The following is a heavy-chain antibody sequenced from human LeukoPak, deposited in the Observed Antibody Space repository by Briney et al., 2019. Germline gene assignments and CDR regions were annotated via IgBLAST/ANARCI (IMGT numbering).Heavy chain of an antibody. D-gene: IGHD4-23*01. Sequence: GGSLRLSCTASGFTFSSYAVHWVRQAPGRGLEWVSTLSGSGGRTYYADAVKGRFTISRDNSKTTLYLHMTSLRAEDTAVYYCAKSRTVVIPLDYWGQGSLVTVSS. J-gene: IGHJ4*02. V-gene: IGHV3-23*01. CDR1: GFTFSSYA. CDR2: LSGSGGRT. CDR3: AKSRTVVIPLDY.